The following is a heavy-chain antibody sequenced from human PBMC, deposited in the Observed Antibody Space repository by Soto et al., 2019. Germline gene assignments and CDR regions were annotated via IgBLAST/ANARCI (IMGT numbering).Heavy chain of an antibody. CDR1: GGSISSYY. Sequence: QVQLQESGPGLVKPSETLSLTCTVSGGSISSYYWSWIRQPPGKGLEWIGYIYYSGSTNYNPSLKSRVTISVDTSKNQFSLKLSSVTAADTAVYYCARHEYCSGGSCYSSNWYFDLWGRGTLVTVSS. CDR3: ARHEYCSGGSCYSSNWYFDL. J-gene: IGHJ2*01. D-gene: IGHD2-15*01. CDR2: IYYSGST. V-gene: IGHV4-59*08.